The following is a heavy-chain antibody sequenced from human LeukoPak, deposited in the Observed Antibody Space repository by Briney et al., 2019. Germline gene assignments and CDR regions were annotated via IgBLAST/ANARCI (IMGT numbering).Heavy chain of an antibody. Sequence: GGSLRLSCAASGFTFSSYAMSWVRQAPGKGLEWVSAISGSGGSTYYADSVKGRFTISRDNSKNTLYLQMNSLRAEDTAVYHCAKDHTYYDFWSGYSAFYYFDYWGQGTLVTVSS. CDR1: GFTFSSYA. D-gene: IGHD3-3*01. CDR3: AKDHTYYDFWSGYSAFYYFDY. CDR2: ISGSGGST. V-gene: IGHV3-23*01. J-gene: IGHJ4*02.